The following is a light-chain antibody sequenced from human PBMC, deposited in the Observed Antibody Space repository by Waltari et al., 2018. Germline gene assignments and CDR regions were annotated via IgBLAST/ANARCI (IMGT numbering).Light chain of an antibody. CDR3: SSNAGYSTWV. CDR1: SSDVGGYDA. V-gene: IGLV2-11*01. J-gene: IGLJ3*02. CDR2: DVS. Sequence: QSALTQPRSVSGPPGQSVTISCTGTSSDVGGYDAVSWYRKHPGKAPELIIYDVSKRPSGVPDRFAGSKSGNTASLTISGLQADDEADYYCSSNAGYSTWVFGGGTKVTVL.